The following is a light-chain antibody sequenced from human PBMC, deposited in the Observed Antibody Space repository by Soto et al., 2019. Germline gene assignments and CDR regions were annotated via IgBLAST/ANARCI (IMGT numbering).Light chain of an antibody. Sequence: QSWLTQPASVSGSPGQSVTISCPGTSRDVGGYNYVSWYQQHPGKAPKLMIYDVSNRPSGVSNRFSGSKSGNTASLTISGLQAEDEADYYCSSYTSSSTFYVFGTGTKVTVL. CDR1: SRDVGGYNY. CDR2: DVS. J-gene: IGLJ1*01. V-gene: IGLV2-14*01. CDR3: SSYTSSSTFYV.